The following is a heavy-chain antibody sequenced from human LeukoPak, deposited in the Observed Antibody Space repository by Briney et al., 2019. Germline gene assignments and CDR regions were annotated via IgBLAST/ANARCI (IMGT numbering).Heavy chain of an antibody. D-gene: IGHD5-12*01. J-gene: IGHJ5*02. CDR2: IYYTGST. CDR1: GGSISSGSYY. CDR3: ARVEDSGYDYRGRFDP. V-gene: IGHV4-61*01. Sequence: SETLSLTCTVSGGSISSGSYYWSWIRQPPGKGLEWIGYIYYTGSTNYSPSLKSRVTISVDTSKNQFSLKLSSVTAADTAVYYCARVEDSGYDYRGRFDPWGQGTLVTVSS.